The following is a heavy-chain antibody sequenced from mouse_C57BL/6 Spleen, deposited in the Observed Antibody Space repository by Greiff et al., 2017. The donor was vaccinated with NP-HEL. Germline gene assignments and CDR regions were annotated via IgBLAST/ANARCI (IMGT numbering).Heavy chain of an antibody. CDR1: GYTFTDYY. D-gene: IGHD1-1*01. CDR2: INPNNGGT. J-gene: IGHJ2*01. V-gene: IGHV1-26*01. CDR3: ARALTVVDSYYFDY. Sequence: VQLQQSGPELVKPGASVKISCKASGYTFTDYYMNWVKQSHGKSLEWIGDINPNNGGTSYNQKFKGKATLTVDKSSSTAYMELRSLTSEDSAVYYCARALTVVDSYYFDYWGQGTTLTVSS.